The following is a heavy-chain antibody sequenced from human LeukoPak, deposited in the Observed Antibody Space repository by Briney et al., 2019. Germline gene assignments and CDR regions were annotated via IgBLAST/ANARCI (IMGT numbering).Heavy chain of an antibody. Sequence: ASVKVSCKSSGYTFTGYFVHWVRQAPGQGLEWMGWINPNSGGTNYAQKFQGRVTMTRDTSISIAYMELSRLRSDDTAVYYCARDIVMVTYWFDPWGQGTLVTVSS. CDR3: ARDIVMVTYWFDP. D-gene: IGHD5-18*01. CDR1: GYTFTGYF. V-gene: IGHV1-2*02. J-gene: IGHJ5*02. CDR2: INPNSGGT.